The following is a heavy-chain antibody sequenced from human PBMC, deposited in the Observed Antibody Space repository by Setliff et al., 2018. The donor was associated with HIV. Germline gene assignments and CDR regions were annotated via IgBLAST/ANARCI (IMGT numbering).Heavy chain of an antibody. CDR3: ARDRTITIFGAVLSYMDV. J-gene: IGHJ6*03. Sequence: SETLSLTCTVSGGSISSYYWSWIRQPPGKGLEWIGYIYTSGSTNYNPSLKSRVTISVDTSKNQFSLKLSSVTAADTAVYYCARDRTITIFGAVLSYMDVWGKGTTVTVSS. CDR2: IYTSGST. CDR1: GGSISSYY. V-gene: IGHV4-4*08. D-gene: IGHD3-3*01.